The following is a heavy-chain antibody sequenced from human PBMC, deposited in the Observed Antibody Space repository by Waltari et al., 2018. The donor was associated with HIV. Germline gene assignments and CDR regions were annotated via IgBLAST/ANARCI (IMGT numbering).Heavy chain of an antibody. CDR3: ASEDFWSGPHN. CDR1: GFTFNTFS. CDR2: ISSTSSFI. J-gene: IGHJ4*02. Sequence: EVQLVESGGGLVKPGGSLRLSCVASGFTFNTFSMKWVRQASGKGLEWVSSISSTSSFIYYADSVKGRFTISRDNDKNSLYLQINNLRVEDTAVYYCASEDFWSGPHNWGQGTLVTVSS. V-gene: IGHV3-21*01. D-gene: IGHD3-3*01.